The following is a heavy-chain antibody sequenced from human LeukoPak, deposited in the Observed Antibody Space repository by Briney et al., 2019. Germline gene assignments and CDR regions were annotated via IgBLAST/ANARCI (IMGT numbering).Heavy chain of an antibody. V-gene: IGHV4-34*01. D-gene: IGHD2-2*01. CDR1: GGSFSGYY. Sequence: SETLSLTCAVYGGSFSGYYWSWIRQPPGKELEWIGEINHSGSTNYNPSLKSRVTISVDTSKNQFSLKLSSATAADTAVYYCAIVVPDAWGQGTLVTVSS. CDR3: AIVVPDA. J-gene: IGHJ5*02. CDR2: INHSGST.